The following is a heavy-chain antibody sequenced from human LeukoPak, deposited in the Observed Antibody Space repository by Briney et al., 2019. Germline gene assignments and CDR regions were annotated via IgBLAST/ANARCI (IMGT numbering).Heavy chain of an antibody. V-gene: IGHV3-74*01. CDR3: AGSSYGFY. Sequence: GGSLRLSCAVSGFTFSDNWMNWVRHTPGKGLEWLSRIDSDGGSTGYANSVKGRFTISRDNSKNTLYLEMNSLRAEDTAVYYCAGSSYGFYWGQGTQVTVSS. CDR1: GFTFSDNW. J-gene: IGHJ4*02. D-gene: IGHD3-10*01. CDR2: IDSDGGST.